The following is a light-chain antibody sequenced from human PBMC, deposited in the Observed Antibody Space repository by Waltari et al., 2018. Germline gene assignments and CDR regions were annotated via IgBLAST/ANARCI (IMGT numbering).Light chain of an antibody. CDR3: TSWDESLILVL. V-gene: IGLV1-44*01. CDR2: DNH. Sequence: QSALIQPPSASGTPGQRVTISCSGRRSNIGSTSVNWYQQLPGKAPKLLIYDNHQRPSGVPDRFSGSKSDTSASLAISGLQSEDEADYYCTSWDESLILVLFGGGTKVTVL. CDR1: RSNIGSTS. J-gene: IGLJ2*01.